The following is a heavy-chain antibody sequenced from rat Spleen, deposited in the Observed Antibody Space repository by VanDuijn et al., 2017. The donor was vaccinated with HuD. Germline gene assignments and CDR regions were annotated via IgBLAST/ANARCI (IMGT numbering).Heavy chain of an antibody. D-gene: IGHD1-12*02. CDR2: ITNASGGT. CDR3: ATGGFEHYDGTYYYGWFAF. Sequence: EVQLVETGGGLVHPGRSLKLSCVTSGFTFNYYWMTWIRQAPGKGLEWVASITNASGGTHYPDSVKGRFTISRDDVKNILFLQMDSLRSEDTATYYCATGGFEHYDGTYYYGWFAFWGQGTLVTVSS. V-gene: IGHV5-31*01. J-gene: IGHJ3*01. CDR1: GFTFNYYW.